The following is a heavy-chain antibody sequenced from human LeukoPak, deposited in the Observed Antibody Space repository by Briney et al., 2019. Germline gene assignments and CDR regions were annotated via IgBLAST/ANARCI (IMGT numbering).Heavy chain of an antibody. CDR2: IWYDGSNT. Sequence: PGGSLGLSCAASGFTFSNYGMHWVRQTPGKGLEWVAVIWYDGSNTHYADSVKGRFTISRDNSKNTLYLQMNSLRAEDTAVYYCARDGPYSSSWYGVDWFDPWGQGTLVTVSS. D-gene: IGHD6-13*01. J-gene: IGHJ5*02. CDR3: ARDGPYSSSWYGVDWFDP. V-gene: IGHV3-33*01. CDR1: GFTFSNYG.